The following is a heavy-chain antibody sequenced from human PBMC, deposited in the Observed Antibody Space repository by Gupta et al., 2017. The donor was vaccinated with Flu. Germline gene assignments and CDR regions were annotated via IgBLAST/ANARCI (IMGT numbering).Heavy chain of an antibody. CDR3: ARGNCSSTSCYNYYYYGMDV. D-gene: IGHD2-2*02. J-gene: IGHJ6*02. Sequence: QVQLVQSGAEVKKPGASVKVSCKASGYTFTSYDINWVRQATGQGLEWMGWMNPNSGNTGYAQKFQGRVTMTRNTSISTAYMELSSLRSEDTAVYYCARGNCSSTSCYNYYYYGMDVWGQGTTVTVSS. CDR1: GYTFTSYD. CDR2: MNPNSGNT. V-gene: IGHV1-8*01.